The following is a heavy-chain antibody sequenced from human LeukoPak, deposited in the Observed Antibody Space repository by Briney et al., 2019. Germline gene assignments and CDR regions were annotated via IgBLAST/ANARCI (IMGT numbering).Heavy chain of an antibody. Sequence: ASVKVSCKASGYTFTGYYMHWVRQAPGQGLEWMGWINPNSGGTNYAQKFQGRVTMPRDTSISTAYMELSRLRSDDTAVYYCARRQLERPRLFDYWGQGTLVTVSS. V-gene: IGHV1-2*02. CDR1: GYTFTGYY. CDR2: INPNSGGT. D-gene: IGHD1-1*01. J-gene: IGHJ4*02. CDR3: ARRQLERPRLFDY.